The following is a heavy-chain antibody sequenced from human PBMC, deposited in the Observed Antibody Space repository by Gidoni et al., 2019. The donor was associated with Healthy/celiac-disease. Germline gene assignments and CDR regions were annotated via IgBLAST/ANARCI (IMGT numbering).Heavy chain of an antibody. J-gene: IGHJ4*02. CDR3: ARGGAVGAY. CDR2: ISYDGSNK. V-gene: IGHV3-30-3*01. Sequence: QVQLGEAGGGVVQPGRSLRLSCAASGFTVSSYAMHWVRPAPGKGLEWVAVISYDGSNKYYADSVKGRFTIARDNSKTTLYLQLHSLRAEDTAVYYCARGGAVGAYWGQGTLVTVSS. CDR1: GFTVSSYA. D-gene: IGHD6-19*01.